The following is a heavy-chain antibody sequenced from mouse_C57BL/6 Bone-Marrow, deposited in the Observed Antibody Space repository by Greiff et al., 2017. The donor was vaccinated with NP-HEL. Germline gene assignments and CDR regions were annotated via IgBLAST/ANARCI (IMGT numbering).Heavy chain of an antibody. CDR2: ISSGSSTI. Sequence: DVHLVESGGGLVKPGGSLKLSCAASGFTFSDYGMHWVRQAPEKGLEWVAYISSGSSTIYYADTVKGRFTISRDNAKNTLFLQMTSLRSEDTAMYYCARRDYGPSSYWYFDVWGTGTTVTVSS. V-gene: IGHV5-17*01. CDR3: ARRDYGPSSYWYFDV. CDR1: GFTFSDYG. D-gene: IGHD2-10*02. J-gene: IGHJ1*03.